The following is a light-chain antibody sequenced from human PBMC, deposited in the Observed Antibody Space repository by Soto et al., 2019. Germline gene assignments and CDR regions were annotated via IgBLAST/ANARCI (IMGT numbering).Light chain of an antibody. CDR3: CSYAGSSTLV. CDR1: SSDVGSYNL. J-gene: IGLJ3*02. CDR2: EGS. V-gene: IGLV2-23*01. Sequence: QSALTQHATVSGSPGQSITISCTGTSSDVGSYNLVSWYQQHPGKAPKLMIYEGSKRPSGVSNRFSGSKSGNTASLTISGLQAEDEADYYCCSYAGSSTLVFGGGTKRTVL.